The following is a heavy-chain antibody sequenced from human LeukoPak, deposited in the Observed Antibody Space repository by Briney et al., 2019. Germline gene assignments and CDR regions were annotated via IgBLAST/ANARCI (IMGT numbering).Heavy chain of an antibody. Sequence: SETLSLTCSVSGGSISNSRYYWGWLRQPPGKGLEWIGSIYYSGATNSNPSLKSRLTISVDTSKNQFSLTLGSVTAADAAVYYCARVPIGCSGGSCYSPRTRRWFDPWGQGTLVTVSS. J-gene: IGHJ5*02. CDR1: GGSISNSRYY. D-gene: IGHD2-15*01. CDR3: ARVPIGCSGGSCYSPRTRRWFDP. CDR2: IYYSGAT. V-gene: IGHV4-39*01.